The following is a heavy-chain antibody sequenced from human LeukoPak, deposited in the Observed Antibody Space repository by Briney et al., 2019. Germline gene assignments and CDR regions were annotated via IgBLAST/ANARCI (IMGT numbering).Heavy chain of an antibody. CDR3: ARGWYGNAFDI. J-gene: IGHJ3*02. Sequence: PSETLSLTCAVYGGSFSGYYWSWIRQPPGKGLEWIGEINHSGSTNYNPSLKGRVTISVDTSKNQFSLKLSSVTAADTAVYYCARGWYGNAFDIWGQGTMVTVSS. V-gene: IGHV4-34*01. CDR1: GGSFSGYY. CDR2: INHSGST. D-gene: IGHD6-13*01.